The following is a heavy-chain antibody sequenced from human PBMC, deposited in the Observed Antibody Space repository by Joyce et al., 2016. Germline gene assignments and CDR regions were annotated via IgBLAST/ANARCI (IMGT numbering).Heavy chain of an antibody. V-gene: IGHV3-21*01. CDR3: ARELYSGDSWFDY. J-gene: IGHJ4*02. D-gene: IGHD2-15*01. Sequence: EVQLVESGGGLVKPGGSLRLSCAASGFTFSTYSMNWVRQAPGKGLEWVSSISRDNAKNSLYLQMNSLRAEDTAVYYCARELYSGDSWFDYWGQGTLVTVSS. CDR1: GFTFSTYS.